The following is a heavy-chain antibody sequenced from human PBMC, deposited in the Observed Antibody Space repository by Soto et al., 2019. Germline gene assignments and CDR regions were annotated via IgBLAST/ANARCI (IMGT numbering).Heavy chain of an antibody. V-gene: IGHV1-69*12. CDR2: IVPLFGTA. J-gene: IGHJ5*02. CDR3: ARDGDPGYSFWSGPLGGGRFDP. D-gene: IGHD3-3*01. CDR1: GATFGNTA. Sequence: QVQLVQSGAEVKEPGSSVNVSCKTSGATFGNTAVTWVRQAPGQGLEWIGGIVPLFGTANYAQKVRGRVTTTADESTSTADMELSSLRTDDTAVYYCARDGDPGYSFWSGPLGGGRFDPWGQGTLVTVSS.